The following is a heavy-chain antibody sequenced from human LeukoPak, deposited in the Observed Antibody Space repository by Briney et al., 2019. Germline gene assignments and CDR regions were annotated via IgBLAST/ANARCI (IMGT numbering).Heavy chain of an antibody. D-gene: IGHD6-13*01. CDR3: AKTYSSSWYGPFDI. J-gene: IGHJ3*02. V-gene: IGHV4-59*01. CDR2: IYYSGSI. Sequence: SETLSLTCTVSGGSISSYYWSWIRQPPGKGLEWIGYIYYSGSINYNPSLKSRVIMSVDTSKNQISLKLNSVTAADTAVYYCAKTYSSSWYGPFDIWGQGTMVTVSS. CDR1: GGSISSYY.